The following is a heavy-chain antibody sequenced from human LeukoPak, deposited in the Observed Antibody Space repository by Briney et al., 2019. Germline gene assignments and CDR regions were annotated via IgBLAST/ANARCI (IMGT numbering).Heavy chain of an antibody. CDR1: GFTFSSYW. Sequence: QTGGSLRLSCAASGFTFSSYWMHWVRQAPGKGLVWVSRINTDGNTTAYADSVKGRFAISRDNAKNTLYLQMNSLRAEDTAVYYCARETGKRGMDVWGQGTTVTVSS. D-gene: IGHD1-1*01. V-gene: IGHV3-74*01. J-gene: IGHJ6*02. CDR3: ARETGKRGMDV. CDR2: INTDGNTT.